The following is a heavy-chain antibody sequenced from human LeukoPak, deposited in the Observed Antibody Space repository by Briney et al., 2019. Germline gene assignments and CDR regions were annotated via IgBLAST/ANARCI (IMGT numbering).Heavy chain of an antibody. CDR2: IRHDGTNQ. J-gene: IGHJ4*02. Sequence: PGGSLRLSCAASGFTFSSCGIHWVRQAPGKGLEWVTFIRHDGTNQHYGDSVKGRFTISRDNLKNTVFLQMNRVRAEDTAVYFCARSRNVRTFDYWGQGTLVAVSS. CDR3: ARSRNVRTFDY. V-gene: IGHV3-30*02. CDR1: GFTFSSCG.